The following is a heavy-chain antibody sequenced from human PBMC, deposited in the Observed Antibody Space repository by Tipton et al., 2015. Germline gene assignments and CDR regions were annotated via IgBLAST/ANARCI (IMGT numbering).Heavy chain of an antibody. CDR3: ARDERWLQSSYHYAMDV. CDR1: GYTFSTYY. V-gene: IGHV1-46*01. D-gene: IGHD5-24*01. Sequence: QSGPEVKKPGASVKVSCKASGYTFSTYYLHWVRQAPGQGLEWMGIVNPSAGSKTYAQKFEGRVTMTRDTSTSTVYMELSSLISEDTGVYFCARDERWLQSSYHYAMDVWGQGTTVTVSS. J-gene: IGHJ6*02. CDR2: VNPSAGSK.